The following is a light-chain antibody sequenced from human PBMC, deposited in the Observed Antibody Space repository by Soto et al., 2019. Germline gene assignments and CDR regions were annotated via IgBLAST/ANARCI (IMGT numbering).Light chain of an antibody. J-gene: IGLJ1*01. Sequence: QAVLTQPASVSGSPGQSITISCTGTSSDIGGYNYVSWYDHHPGKAPRLIIYEVSNRPSGVSNRFSGSKSGNTASLTISGLQAEDEAHYYCSSYRTSSPCVVGTGTKLTVL. CDR2: EVS. CDR3: SSYRTSSPCV. V-gene: IGLV2-14*01. CDR1: SSDIGGYNY.